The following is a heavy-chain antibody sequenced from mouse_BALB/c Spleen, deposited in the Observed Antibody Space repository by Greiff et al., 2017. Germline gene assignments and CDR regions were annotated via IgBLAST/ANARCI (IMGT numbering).Heavy chain of an antibody. D-gene: IGHD3-1*01. Sequence: QVQLQQSGAELVKPGASVKLSCKASGYTFTSYWMHWVKQTPVHGLEWIGAIDPETGGTAYNQKFKGKATLTADKSSSTAYMELRSLTSEDSAVYYCTRGSGYEFAYWGQGTLVTVSA. CDR2: IDPETGGT. CDR3: TRGSGYEFAY. J-gene: IGHJ3*01. CDR1: GYTFTSYW. V-gene: IGHV1-15*01.